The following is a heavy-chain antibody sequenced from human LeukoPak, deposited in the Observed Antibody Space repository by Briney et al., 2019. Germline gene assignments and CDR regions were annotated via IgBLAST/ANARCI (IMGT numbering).Heavy chain of an antibody. J-gene: IGHJ4*02. V-gene: IGHV3-23*01. CDR2: ISGSAHKI. Sequence: GGSLRLSCVASWITFSNYAVSWVRQAPEKGLDWVSVISGSAHKIRYADSVKGRFTISRDNSENIVYLQMNNLRVEDTAVYYCAGRLTGYSSGYVHWGQGTLVTVSS. D-gene: IGHD5-18*01. CDR3: AGRLTGYSSGYVH. CDR1: WITFSNYA.